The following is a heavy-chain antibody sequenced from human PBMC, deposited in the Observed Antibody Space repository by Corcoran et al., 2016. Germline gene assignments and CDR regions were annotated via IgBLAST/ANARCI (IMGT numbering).Heavy chain of an antibody. Sequence: QVTLKESGPVLVKPTETLTLTCTVSGFSLSNARMGVSWIRQPPGKALEWLAHIFSNDEKSYSTSLKSRLTISKDTSNSQVVLTMTNMDPVETATYYCARIRIIVGATPYYFDYWGQGTLVTVSS. CDR3: ARIRIIVGATPYYFDY. V-gene: IGHV2-26*01. CDR2: IFSNDEK. D-gene: IGHD1-26*01. J-gene: IGHJ4*02. CDR1: GFSLSNARMG.